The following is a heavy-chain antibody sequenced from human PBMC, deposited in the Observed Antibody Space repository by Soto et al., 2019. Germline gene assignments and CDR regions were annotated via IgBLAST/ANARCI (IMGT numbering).Heavy chain of an antibody. CDR2: INPSGGST. CDR1: GYTFTSYY. Sequence: ASVKVSCKASGYTFTSYYMHWVRQAPGQGLEWMGIINPSGGSTSYAQKFQGRVTMTRDTSTSTVYMELSSLRSEDTAVYYCARSDAYYYDSSGYYYDIVYYYYGMDVWGQGPTVTVSS. CDR3: ARSDAYYYDSSGYYYDIVYYYYGMDV. V-gene: IGHV1-46*01. J-gene: IGHJ6*02. D-gene: IGHD3-22*01.